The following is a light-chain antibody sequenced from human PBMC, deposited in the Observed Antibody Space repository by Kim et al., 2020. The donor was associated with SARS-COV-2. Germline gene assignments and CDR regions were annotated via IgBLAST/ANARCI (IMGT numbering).Light chain of an antibody. J-gene: IGLJ2*01. Sequence: SSELTQDPAVSVALGQTVRITCQGDSLRNYYATWYQQKPGQTPVLVFFGKNNRPSGIPDRFSGSSSGNTASLTITEDQAEDEADYYCNSRDNTANHLIFGGGTKLTVL. CDR1: SLRNYY. V-gene: IGLV3-19*01. CDR2: GKN. CDR3: NSRDNTANHLI.